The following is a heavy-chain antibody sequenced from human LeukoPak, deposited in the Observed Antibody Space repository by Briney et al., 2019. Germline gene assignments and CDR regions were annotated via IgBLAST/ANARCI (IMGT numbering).Heavy chain of an antibody. V-gene: IGHV4-34*01. J-gene: IGHJ4*02. Sequence: SETLSLTCAVYGGSFSGYYWSWIRQPPGKGLEWIGSIYYSGSTYYNPSLKSRVTISVDTSKNQFSLKLSSVTAADTAVYYCARLVGVDSSGSDYWGQGTLVTVSS. CDR2: IYYSGST. CDR1: GGSFSGYY. D-gene: IGHD3-22*01. CDR3: ARLVGVDSSGSDY.